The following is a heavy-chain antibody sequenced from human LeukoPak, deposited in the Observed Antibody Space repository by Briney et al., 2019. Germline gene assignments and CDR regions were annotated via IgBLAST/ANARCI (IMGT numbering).Heavy chain of an antibody. CDR3: ANVPLRYFDWASDY. J-gene: IGHJ4*02. CDR2: IYYSGST. D-gene: IGHD3-9*01. V-gene: IGHV4-59*01. CDR1: GGSISSYY. Sequence: SETLSLTCTVSGGSISSYYWSWIRQPPGKGLEWIGYIYYSGSTNYNPSLKSRVTISVDTSKNQFSLKLSSVTAADTAVYYCANVPLRYFDWASDYWGRGTLVTVSS.